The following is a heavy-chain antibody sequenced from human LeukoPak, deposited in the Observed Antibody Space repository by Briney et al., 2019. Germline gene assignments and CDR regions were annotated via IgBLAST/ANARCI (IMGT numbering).Heavy chain of an antibody. CDR1: GFIFSNYA. CDR2: ISGSGGTT. V-gene: IGHV3-23*01. CDR3: VKASSSSPQYNWFDA. D-gene: IGHD6-6*01. J-gene: IGHJ5*02. Sequence: GGSLRLSCAASGFIFSNYAMSWVRQAPGKGLEWVSFISGSGGTTYYADSVKGRFTISRDNSKNTLYLQMNSLRAEDTALYYCVKASSSSPQYNWFDAWGQGTLVTVSS.